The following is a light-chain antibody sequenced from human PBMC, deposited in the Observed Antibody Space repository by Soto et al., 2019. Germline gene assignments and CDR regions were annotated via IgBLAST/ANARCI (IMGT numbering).Light chain of an antibody. Sequence: DIQMTQSPSTLAASVGDRVTITCRASQNIDNWLAWFQQKPGKAPKVLIFLASNLESGVPSRFSGSRSGTEFTFTISSLQFDDFVTYYCQHYYGYSWAFGQGTKVEV. CDR1: QNIDNW. J-gene: IGKJ1*01. V-gene: IGKV1-5*03. CDR2: LAS. CDR3: QHYYGYSWA.